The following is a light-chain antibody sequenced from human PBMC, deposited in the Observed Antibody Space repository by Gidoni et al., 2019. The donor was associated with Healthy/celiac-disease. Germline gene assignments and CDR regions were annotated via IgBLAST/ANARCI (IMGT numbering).Light chain of an antibody. Sequence: ETDLTQSPGTLSLSPGEKANLSCRASQSVSSSYLAWYQQKPGQALRLLIYGASRRATGIPDRFSGSGFGTDFTMTLSRLEPEDFAVYYCQRYGSSPRTFGQGAKVEIK. CDR3: QRYGSSPRT. CDR2: GAS. J-gene: IGKJ1*01. CDR1: QSVSSSY. V-gene: IGKV3-20*01.